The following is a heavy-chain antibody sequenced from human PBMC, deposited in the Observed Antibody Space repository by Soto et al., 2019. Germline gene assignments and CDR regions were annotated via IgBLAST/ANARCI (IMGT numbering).Heavy chain of an antibody. J-gene: IGHJ6*02. CDR2: FDPEDGET. CDR3: ATAPSIAAAGTIANSYYYYGMDV. CDR1: GYTFTSYD. D-gene: IGHD6-13*01. V-gene: IGHV1-24*01. Sequence: ASVKASCKASGYTFTSYDINWVRQATGKGLEWMGGFDPEDGETIYAQKFQGRVTMTEDTSTDTAYMELSSLRSEDTAVYYCATAPSIAAAGTIANSYYYYGMDVWGQGTTVTVSS.